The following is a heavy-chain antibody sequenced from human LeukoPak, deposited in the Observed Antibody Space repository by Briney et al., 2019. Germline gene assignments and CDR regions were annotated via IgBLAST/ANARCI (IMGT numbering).Heavy chain of an antibody. CDR3: ARVGTRHGSGSYYSKSPFDY. D-gene: IGHD3-10*01. J-gene: IGHJ4*02. CDR2: INSDGSST. V-gene: IGHV3-74*01. Sequence: AGGSLRLSCAASGFTFSSYWMHWVRQAPGKGLVWVSRINSDGSSTSYADSVKGRFTISRDNAKNTLYLQMNSLRAEDTAVYYCARVGTRHGSGSYYSKSPFDYWGQGTLVTVSS. CDR1: GFTFSSYW.